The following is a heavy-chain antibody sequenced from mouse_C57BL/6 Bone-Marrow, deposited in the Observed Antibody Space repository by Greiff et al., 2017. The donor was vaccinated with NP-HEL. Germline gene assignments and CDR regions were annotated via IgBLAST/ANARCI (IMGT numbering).Heavy chain of an antibody. CDR1: GYTFKSYG. Sequence: QVQLQQSGAELARPGASVKLSCKASGYTFKSYGIRWVKQRTGQGLEWIGEIYPTSGNTYYTEKFKGKATMTADKSSSTAYMELRSLTSEDSAVYFCASWPYYYSEHFDVWGTGTTVTVSS. CDR3: ASWPYYYSEHFDV. V-gene: IGHV1-81*01. J-gene: IGHJ1*03. D-gene: IGHD1-1*01. CDR2: IYPTSGNT.